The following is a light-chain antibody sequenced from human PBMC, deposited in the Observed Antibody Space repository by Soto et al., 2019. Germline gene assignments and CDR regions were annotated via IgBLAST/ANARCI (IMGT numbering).Light chain of an antibody. J-gene: IGLJ1*01. CDR3: ISYTNRQSYV. V-gene: IGLV2-14*01. CDR2: EVS. Sequence: QSALTQPASVSGSPGQSITISCTGTSSDVGGYNYVSWYQQHPGKAPKLMIYEVSNRPSGVSNRFSGSKSGITASLTISGLQTEDEADYYCISYTNRQSYVFGTGTKVTVL. CDR1: SSDVGGYNY.